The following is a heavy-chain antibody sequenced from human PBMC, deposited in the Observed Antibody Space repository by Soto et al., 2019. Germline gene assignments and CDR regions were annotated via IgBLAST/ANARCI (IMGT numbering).Heavy chain of an antibody. CDR3: ARVVYYGSGTTDL. CDR2: IHYTGSA. Sequence: PSGTLSLHCTLSGGVIRSSAYYWCWIRQPPGKGLEWIGYIHYTGSAYYNPSLKSRLTRSVDTSNDQCSLKLNYATAAHTAVYYSARVVYYGSGTTDLWSQGTLVTVAS. CDR1: GGVIRSSAYY. J-gene: IGHJ5*02. D-gene: IGHD3-10*01. V-gene: IGHV4-30-4*01.